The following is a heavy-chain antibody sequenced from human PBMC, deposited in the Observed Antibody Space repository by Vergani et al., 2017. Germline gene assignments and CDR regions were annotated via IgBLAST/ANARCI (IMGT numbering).Heavy chain of an antibody. V-gene: IGHV4-38-2*01. Sequence: QVQLQESGPGLVKPSETLSLTCAVSGYSISSGYYWGWIRQPPGKGLEWIGSIYHSGSTYYNPSLKSRVTISVDTSKNQFSLKLSSVTAADTAVYYCARISYDFWSGYYNLGGYFDYWGQGTLVTVSS. CDR2: IYHSGST. D-gene: IGHD3-3*01. J-gene: IGHJ4*02. CDR1: GYSISSGYY. CDR3: ARISYDFWSGYYNLGGYFDY.